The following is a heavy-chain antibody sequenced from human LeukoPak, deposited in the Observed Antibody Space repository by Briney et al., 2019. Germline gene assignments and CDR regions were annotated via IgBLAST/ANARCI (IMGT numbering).Heavy chain of an antibody. D-gene: IGHD1-1*01. V-gene: IGHV3-20*04. J-gene: IGHJ4*02. CDR1: GFTFDDYG. CDR2: INWNGGST. CDR3: ARDISNWNAGYYFDY. Sequence: GGSLRLSCAASGFTFDDYGMSWVRQAPGKGLEWVSGINWNGGSTVYADSVKGRFTISRDNAKNSLYLQMNSLRAEDTALYYCARDISNWNAGYYFDYWGQGTLVTVSS.